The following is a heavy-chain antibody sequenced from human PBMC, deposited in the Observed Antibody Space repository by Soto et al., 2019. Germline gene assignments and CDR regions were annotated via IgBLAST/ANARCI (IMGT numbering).Heavy chain of an antibody. J-gene: IGHJ6*02. CDR3: ARASLVATRYYYYGMDV. CDR2: ISSSSSTI. V-gene: IGHV3-48*02. Sequence: PGGSLRLSCAASGFTFSSYSMNWVRQAPGKELEWVSYISSSSSTIYYADSVKGRFTISRDNAKNSLYLQMNSLRDEDTAVYYCARASLVATRYYYYGMDVWGQGTTVTVSS. D-gene: IGHD5-12*01. CDR1: GFTFSSYS.